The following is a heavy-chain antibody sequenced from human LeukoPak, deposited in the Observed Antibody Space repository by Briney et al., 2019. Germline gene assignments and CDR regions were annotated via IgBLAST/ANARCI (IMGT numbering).Heavy chain of an antibody. V-gene: IGHV3-23*01. D-gene: IGHD2-2*01. CDR1: GFTFSSYA. Sequence: GGSLRLSCAASGFTFSSYAMSRVRQAPGKGLEWVSAISGSGGSTYYADSVKGRFTISRDNSKNTLYLQMSSLRAEDTAVYCCAKDIVVVPAARAFDAFDIWGQGTMVTVSS. J-gene: IGHJ3*02. CDR2: ISGSGGST. CDR3: AKDIVVVPAARAFDAFDI.